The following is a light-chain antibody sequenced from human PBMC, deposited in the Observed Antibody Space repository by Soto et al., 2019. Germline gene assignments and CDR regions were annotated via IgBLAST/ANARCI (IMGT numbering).Light chain of an antibody. CDR2: KAS. Sequence: DIPMTQSPSPLSASVGDRVTITCRASQSISSWLAWYQQKPGKAPKLLIYKASTLESGVPSNFSGSGSGTEFTLTISSLQPDDFVTYYCQHYNSYSEAFGQGTKV. J-gene: IGKJ1*01. V-gene: IGKV1-5*03. CDR1: QSISSW. CDR3: QHYNSYSEA.